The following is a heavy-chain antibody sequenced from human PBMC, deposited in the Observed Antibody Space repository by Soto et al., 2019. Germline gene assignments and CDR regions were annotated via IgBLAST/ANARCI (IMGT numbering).Heavy chain of an antibody. CDR1: GFTFSNHT. J-gene: IGHJ4*02. Sequence: GGSLRLSCAASGFTFSNHTMNWVRQAPGRGLEWVSSISSRATYIYYADSVKGRFTISRDNAKNSLYLQTNSLRAEDTAVYYCARVPQRIAVAGTSNRYYFDYWGRGILVTVSS. CDR3: ARVPQRIAVAGTSNRYYFDY. CDR2: ISSRATYI. D-gene: IGHD6-19*01. V-gene: IGHV3-21*01.